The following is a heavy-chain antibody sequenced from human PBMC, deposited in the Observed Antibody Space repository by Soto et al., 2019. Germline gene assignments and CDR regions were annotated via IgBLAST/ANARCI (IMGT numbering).Heavy chain of an antibody. V-gene: IGHV1-2*04. CDR1: GYTFTGYY. CDR2: INPNSGGT. D-gene: IGHD6-13*01. CDR3: ARVYPGIAAAGTNYYYYYYMDV. J-gene: IGHJ6*03. Sequence: ASVKVSCKASGYTFTGYYMHWVRQAPGQGLEWMGWINPNSGGTNYAQKFQGWVTMTRDTSISTAYMELSRLRSDDTAVYYCARVYPGIAAAGTNYYYYYYMDVWGKGTTATVS.